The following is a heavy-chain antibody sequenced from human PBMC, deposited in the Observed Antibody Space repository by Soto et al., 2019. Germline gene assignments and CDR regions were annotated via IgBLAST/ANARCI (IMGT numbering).Heavy chain of an antibody. CDR1: GGSISSTSSY. CDR3: ARVRAIVGATVDY. V-gene: IGHV4-39*01. J-gene: IGHJ4*02. CDR2: IYYLGNT. Sequence: SETLSLTCTVSGGSISSTSSYWAWIRQPPGKGLEWVGSIYYLGNTNYNPSLGSRVTISVDTSKNQFSLKLSSVTAADTAVYYCARVRAIVGATVDYWGQGTLVTVSS. D-gene: IGHD1-26*01.